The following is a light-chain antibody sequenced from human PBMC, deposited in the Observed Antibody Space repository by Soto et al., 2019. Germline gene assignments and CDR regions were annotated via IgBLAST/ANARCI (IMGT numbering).Light chain of an antibody. Sequence: QSALTQPASVSGSPGQSITISCTGTSSDVGSYNLVSWYQQHPGKAPKLMIYEGSKRPSGVSNRYPGSNSGNTASLTISGLQAEDEADYSCCSYAGNSNSRYVFGTGTKLTDL. CDR3: CSYAGNSNSRYV. V-gene: IGLV2-23*01. CDR2: EGS. J-gene: IGLJ1*01. CDR1: SSDVGSYNL.